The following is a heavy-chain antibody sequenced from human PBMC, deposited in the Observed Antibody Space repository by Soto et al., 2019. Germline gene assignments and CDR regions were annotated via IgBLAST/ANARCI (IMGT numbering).Heavy chain of an antibody. D-gene: IGHD3-10*01. J-gene: IGHJ5*02. CDR1: GFTFSSYA. CDR2: ISGSGGST. Sequence: GGSLRLSCAASGFTFSSYAMSWVRQAPGKGLEWVSAISGSGGSTYYADSVKGRFTISRDNSKNRLYLQMNSLRAEDTAVYYCAKGLTYYYGSGSLRWFDPWGQGTLVTVSS. V-gene: IGHV3-23*01. CDR3: AKGLTYYYGSGSLRWFDP.